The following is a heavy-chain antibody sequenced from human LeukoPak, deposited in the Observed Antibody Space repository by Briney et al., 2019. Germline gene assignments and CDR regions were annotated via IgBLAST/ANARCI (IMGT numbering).Heavy chain of an antibody. CDR1: GGSISSYC. J-gene: IGHJ4*02. V-gene: IGHV4-59*01. CDR2: IYYSGST. Sequence: SETLSLTCTVSGGSISSYCWSWIRQPPGKGLEWIRYIYYSGSTNYNPSLKSRVTISVDTSKNQFSLKLSSVTAADTAVYYCAREGWYSSGWYFDYWGQGTLVTVSS. D-gene: IGHD6-19*01. CDR3: AREGWYSSGWYFDY.